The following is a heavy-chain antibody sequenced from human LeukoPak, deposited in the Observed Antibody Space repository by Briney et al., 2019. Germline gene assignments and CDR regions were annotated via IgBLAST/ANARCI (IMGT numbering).Heavy chain of an antibody. J-gene: IGHJ4*02. D-gene: IGHD3-3*01. CDR2: IYYSGST. CDR3: ARLIKYDCWSGYTVFDY. Sequence: PSETLSLTCTVSGGSISSSSYYWGWLRQPPGKGREWIGSIYYSGSTYYNPSLKSRVAMSVDTSKNQFSLKLSSVTAADTAVYYCARLIKYDCWSGYTVFDYWGQGTLVTVSS. V-gene: IGHV4-39*01. CDR1: GGSISSSSYY.